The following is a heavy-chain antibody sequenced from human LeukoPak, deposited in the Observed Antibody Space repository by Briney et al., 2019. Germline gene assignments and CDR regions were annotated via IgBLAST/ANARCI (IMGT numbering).Heavy chain of an antibody. D-gene: IGHD4-23*01. V-gene: IGHV3-23*01. Sequence: AGGSLRLSCAASGLSFNNYAMSWVRQAPGEGLEWVSAISTTGGSTYYADSVKGRFTISRDNSKNALSLQMDSLRVEDTAVYYCAKDWTTVLTLQGYYFDPWGQGTLVTVSS. J-gene: IGHJ4*02. CDR3: AKDWTTVLTLQGYYFDP. CDR1: GLSFNNYA. CDR2: ISTTGGST.